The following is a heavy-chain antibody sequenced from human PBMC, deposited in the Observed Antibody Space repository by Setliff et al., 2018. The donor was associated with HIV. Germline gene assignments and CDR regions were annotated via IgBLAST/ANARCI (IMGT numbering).Heavy chain of an antibody. J-gene: IGHJ4*02. CDR3: ARGPGEYYFDY. CDR1: GGTFSSYA. Sequence: GASVKVSCKASGGTFSSYASSWVRQAPGQGLEWMGGIIPILGIANYAQKFQGRVTITTDESTSTAYMELSSLRSEDTAVYYCARGPGEYYFDYWGQGTLVTVSS. D-gene: IGHD1-26*01. CDR2: IIPILGIA. V-gene: IGHV1-69*10.